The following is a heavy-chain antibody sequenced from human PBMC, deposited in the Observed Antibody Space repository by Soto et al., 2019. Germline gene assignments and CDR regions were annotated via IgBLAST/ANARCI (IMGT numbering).Heavy chain of an antibody. Sequence: GGSLRLSCAASGFTFGSHAMSWVRQAPGKGLEWVSAISGSGGSTNYADSVKGRFTISRDNSKNTVYLQMSSLRVDDTAVYYCAKDRSSGWYRPDAFDYWGQGILVTSPQ. D-gene: IGHD6-19*01. CDR1: GFTFGSHA. V-gene: IGHV3-23*01. J-gene: IGHJ4*02. CDR2: ISGSGGST. CDR3: AKDRSSGWYRPDAFDY.